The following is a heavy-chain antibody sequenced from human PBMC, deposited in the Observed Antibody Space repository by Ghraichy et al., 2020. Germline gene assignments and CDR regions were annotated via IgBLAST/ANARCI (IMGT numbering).Heavy chain of an antibody. CDR1: GFTFNSYA. J-gene: IGHJ4*02. CDR3: AKREGSHYMNNYLDH. Sequence: GGSLRLSCVASGFTFNSYAMTWFRQAPGKGLEWVSVITGTGGNSYYADSVNGRVTTSRDNSRNTLYMEMHSVTSDDTAVYFCAKREGSHYMNNYLDHWGRGTLVVVSS. V-gene: IGHV3-23*01. D-gene: IGHD1-26*01. CDR2: ITGTGGNS.